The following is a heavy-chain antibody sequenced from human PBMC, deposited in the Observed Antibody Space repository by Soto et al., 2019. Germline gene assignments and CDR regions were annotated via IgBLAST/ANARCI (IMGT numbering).Heavy chain of an antibody. CDR2: IYYTGNT. Sequence: SETLSLTCTVSGGSFRSSGYYWGWIRQPPGKGLEWIGIIYYTGNTYYNPSLKSRVTISVDTSKSQFSQNLTSVTAADTAVYYCARLTVGATGGFDYWGQGTPVTVSS. V-gene: IGHV4-39*01. D-gene: IGHD1-26*01. CDR1: GGSFRSSGYY. J-gene: IGHJ4*02. CDR3: ARLTVGATGGFDY.